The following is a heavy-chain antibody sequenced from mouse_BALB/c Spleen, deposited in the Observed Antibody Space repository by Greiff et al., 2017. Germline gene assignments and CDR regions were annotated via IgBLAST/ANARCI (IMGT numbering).Heavy chain of an antibody. CDR3: ARSYYDYDYYAMDY. CDR2: ISYSGST. J-gene: IGHJ4*01. D-gene: IGHD2-4*01. V-gene: IGHV3-8*02. Sequence: EVKLVESGPSLVKPSQTLSLTCSVTGDSITSGYWNWIRKFPGNKLEYMGYISYSGSTYYNPSLKSRISITRDTSKNQYYLQLNSVTTEDTATYYCARSYYDYDYYAMDYWGQGTSVTVSS. CDR1: GDSITSGY.